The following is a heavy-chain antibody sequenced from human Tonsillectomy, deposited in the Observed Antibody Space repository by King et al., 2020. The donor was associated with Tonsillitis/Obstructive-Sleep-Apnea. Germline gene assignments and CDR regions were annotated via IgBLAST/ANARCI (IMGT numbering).Heavy chain of an antibody. J-gene: IGHJ4*02. Sequence: VQLVESGGGVVQPGRSLRLSCAASGFTFSSYGMHWVRQAPGKGLEWVAVISYDGSNKHYADSVKGRLTISRDNSKNTLYLEMNSLSTEDTAVYYCAKEYSCGIAVAGTLDYWGQGTLVTVSS. V-gene: IGHV3-30*18. D-gene: IGHD6-19*01. CDR2: ISYDGSNK. CDR3: AKEYSCGIAVAGTLDY. CDR1: GFTFSSYG.